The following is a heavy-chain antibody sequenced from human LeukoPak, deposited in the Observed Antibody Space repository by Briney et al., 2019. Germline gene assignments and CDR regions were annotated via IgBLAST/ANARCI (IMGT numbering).Heavy chain of an antibody. CDR3: SSLGEVTPWYFDY. CDR1: GFAFSGSS. V-gene: IGHV3-73*01. Sequence: GGSLELSCAASGFAFSGSSMHWVRQVSGKGLGWVGRIRSKSNNYATAYAASVKGRFTISRDDSKNTAYLQMNSLKTEDTAVYYCSSLGEVTPWYFDYWGQGTLVTVSS. CDR2: IRSKSNNYAT. D-gene: IGHD4-23*01. J-gene: IGHJ4*02.